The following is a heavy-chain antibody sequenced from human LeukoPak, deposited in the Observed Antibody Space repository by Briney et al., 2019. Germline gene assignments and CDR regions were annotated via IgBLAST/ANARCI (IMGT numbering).Heavy chain of an antibody. CDR1: GGTFSSYA. V-gene: IGHV1-69*05. CDR3: ARDLSRIVGAIAY. D-gene: IGHD1-26*01. Sequence: ASVKVSCKASGGTFSSYAISWVRQAPGQGLEWMGGIIPIFGTANYAQKFQGRVTITTDESTSTAYMELSSLRSEDTAVYYCARDLSRIVGAIAYWGQGTLVTVSS. J-gene: IGHJ4*02. CDR2: IIPIFGTA.